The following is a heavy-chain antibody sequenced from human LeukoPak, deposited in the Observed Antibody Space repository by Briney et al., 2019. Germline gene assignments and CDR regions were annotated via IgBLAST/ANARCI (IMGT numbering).Heavy chain of an antibody. CDR3: AREVFGAFDI. V-gene: IGHV1-18*03. J-gene: IGHJ3*02. Sequence: VASVTVSCKASGYTFTSYGISWVRQAPGQGLEWMGWISAYNGNTNYAQKLQGRVTMTTDTSASTAYMELSSLRSEDMAVYYCAREVFGAFDIWGQGTMVTVSS. D-gene: IGHD1-14*01. CDR1: GYTFTSYG. CDR2: ISAYNGNT.